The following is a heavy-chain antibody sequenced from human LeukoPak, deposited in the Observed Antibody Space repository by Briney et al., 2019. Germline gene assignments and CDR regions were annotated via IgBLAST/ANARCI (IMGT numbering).Heavy chain of an antibody. D-gene: IGHD4-17*01. CDR1: GFSFSGEN. V-gene: IGHV3-48*01. CDR2: ITGSGSGI. CDR3: ARDKDYGFTY. Sequence: PGGSLRLSCAASGFSFSGENMNWVRQAPGKGPEWISWITGSGSGIIYADSVKGRFTISRDNAKNSLFLQMNSLRVEDTAVYYCARDKDYGFTYWGQGTLVTVSS. J-gene: IGHJ4*02.